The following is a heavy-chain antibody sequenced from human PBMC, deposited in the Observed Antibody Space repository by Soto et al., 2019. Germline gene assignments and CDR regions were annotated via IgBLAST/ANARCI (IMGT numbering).Heavy chain of an antibody. D-gene: IGHD5-12*01. CDR1: GFTFSSYE. CDR2: ISSSGSTI. CDR3: ARAGTKGNGGYAAGYYYGMDV. V-gene: IGHV3-48*03. J-gene: IGHJ6*02. Sequence: TGGSLRLSCAASGFTFSSYEMNWVRQAPGKGLEWVSYISSSGSTIYYADSVKGRFTISRDNAKNSLYLQMNSLRAEDTAVYYCARAGTKGNGGYAAGYYYGMDVWGQGTTVTVSS.